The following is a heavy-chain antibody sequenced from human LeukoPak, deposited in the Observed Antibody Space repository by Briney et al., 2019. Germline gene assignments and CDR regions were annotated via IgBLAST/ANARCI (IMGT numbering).Heavy chain of an antibody. CDR1: GGTFSSYA. CDR2: IIPILGIA. J-gene: IGHJ4*02. Sequence: SVKVSCKASGGTFSSYAISWVRQAPGQGLEWMGRIIPILGIANYAQKFQGRVTITADKSTSTAYMELSSLRSEDTAVYYCAAYSSGQQSFDYWGQGTLVTVSS. CDR3: AAYSSGQQSFDY. V-gene: IGHV1-69*04. D-gene: IGHD6-19*01.